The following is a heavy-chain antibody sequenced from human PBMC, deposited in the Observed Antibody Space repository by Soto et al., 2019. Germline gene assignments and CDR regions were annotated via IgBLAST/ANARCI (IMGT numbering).Heavy chain of an antibody. CDR1: GFTFSNAW. CDR3: ATVYCATTSCYAPFDE. CDR2: IKTNSDGGTV. J-gene: IGHJ4*02. D-gene: IGHD2-2*01. V-gene: IGHV3-15*01. Sequence: GGSLRLSCAASGFTFSNAWMSWVRQAPGKGLEWIGRIKTNSDGGTVDYASPVKGRFTISRDDSKSMLYLDLNSLKTEDTGVYFCATVYCATTSCYAPFDEWGKGTLVTVSS.